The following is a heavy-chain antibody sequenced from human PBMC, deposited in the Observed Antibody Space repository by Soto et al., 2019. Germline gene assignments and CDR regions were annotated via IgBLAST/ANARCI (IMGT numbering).Heavy chain of an antibody. CDR3: ARYSRRESSMIVVVNTYYYYGMDV. V-gene: IGHV3-7*03. CDR2: IKQDGSEK. Sequence: EVQLVESGGGLVQPGGSLRLSCAASGFTFSSYWMSWVRQAPGKRLEWVANIKQDGSEKYYVDSVKGRFTISRDNAKNSLYLQMNSLRAEDTAVYYCARYSRRESSMIVVVNTYYYYGMDVWGQGTTVTVSS. CDR1: GFTFSSYW. J-gene: IGHJ6*02. D-gene: IGHD3-22*01.